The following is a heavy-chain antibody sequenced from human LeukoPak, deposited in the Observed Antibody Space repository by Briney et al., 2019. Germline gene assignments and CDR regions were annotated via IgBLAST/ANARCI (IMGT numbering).Heavy chain of an antibody. Sequence: GGSLRLSCAASGFTFSSYEMNWARQAPGKGLEWVSYISSSGSTIYYADSVKGRFTISRDNAKNSLYLQMNSLRAEDTAVYYCARDSYRAELPFDYWGQGTLVTVSS. J-gene: IGHJ4*02. D-gene: IGHD1-7*01. CDR1: GFTFSSYE. CDR2: ISSSGSTI. V-gene: IGHV3-48*03. CDR3: ARDSYRAELPFDY.